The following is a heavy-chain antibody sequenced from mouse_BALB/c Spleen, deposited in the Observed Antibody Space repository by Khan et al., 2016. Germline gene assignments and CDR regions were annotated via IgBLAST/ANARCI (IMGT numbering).Heavy chain of an antibody. D-gene: IGHD2-1*01. CDR2: ISDGGSYT. J-gene: IGHJ1*01. CDR3: ASTYGNYGYFDV. Sequence: EVELVESGGGLVRPGGSLKLSCAASGFSFSDYSMYWVRQTPEKRLEWVATISDGGSYTYYSASVKGRFPISIDNAKLTLYLHMSSLKSEYTAMYFCASTYGNYGYFDVWGAGTTVTVSS. CDR1: GFSFSDYS. V-gene: IGHV5-4*02.